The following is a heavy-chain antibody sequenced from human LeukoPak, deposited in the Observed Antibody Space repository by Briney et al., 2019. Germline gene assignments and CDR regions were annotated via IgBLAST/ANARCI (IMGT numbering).Heavy chain of an antibody. D-gene: IGHD4-17*01. CDR1: GFSFSASA. V-gene: IGHV3-73*01. Sequence: GGSLRLSCAASGFSFSASAMHWVRQAPGKGLEWVGRIKTKVDNYATAYAASAKGRFIIFRDESKNTAYLQMNSLKTEDTAMYFCTRLAYGDFRFDPWGQGTLVTVSS. CDR3: TRLAYGDFRFDP. J-gene: IGHJ5*02. CDR2: IKTKVDNYAT.